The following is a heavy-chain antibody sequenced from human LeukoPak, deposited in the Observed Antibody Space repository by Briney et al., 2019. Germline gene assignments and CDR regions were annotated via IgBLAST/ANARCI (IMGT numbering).Heavy chain of an antibody. CDR1: GFSLSGYW. V-gene: IGHV3-7*01. Sequence: GGSLRLSCAASGFSLSGYWMTWVRQAPGTGLEWVANIKDDGSRKHDVDSARGRFTISRDNAKNSLYPDMNSLRAEDTAVYYCARECIDGYYESSGYDLWGQGTLVTVSS. CDR2: IKDDGSRK. J-gene: IGHJ4*02. CDR3: ARECIDGYYESSGYDL. D-gene: IGHD3-22*01.